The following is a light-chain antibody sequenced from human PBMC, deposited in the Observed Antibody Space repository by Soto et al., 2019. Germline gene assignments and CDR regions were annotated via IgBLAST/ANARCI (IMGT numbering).Light chain of an antibody. J-gene: IGLJ1*01. Sequence: QSVLTQPASVSGSPGQSITISCTGTSSDVGGYIYISWYQHHPGKAPQLMIYEVNNRPSGVSNRFAGSKSGNTASLTISGLQAEDEADYYCSSYTSGSTPLVFGTGTKVTVL. V-gene: IGLV2-14*01. CDR3: SSYTSGSTPLV. CDR1: SSDVGGYIY. CDR2: EVN.